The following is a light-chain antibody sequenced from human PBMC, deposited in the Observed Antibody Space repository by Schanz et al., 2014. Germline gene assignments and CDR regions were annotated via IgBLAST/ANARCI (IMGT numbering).Light chain of an antibody. CDR2: DVS. V-gene: IGLV2-14*01. CDR3: SSYTTNIPRV. J-gene: IGLJ3*02. CDR1: SSDVGGYNS. Sequence: QSVLTQPASVSGSPGQSITISCTGTSSDVGGYNSVSWYQQHPGKAPKLMIYDVSNRPSGVSYRFSGSKSGNTASLTISGLQDEDEADYYCSSYTTNIPRVFGGGTKLTVL.